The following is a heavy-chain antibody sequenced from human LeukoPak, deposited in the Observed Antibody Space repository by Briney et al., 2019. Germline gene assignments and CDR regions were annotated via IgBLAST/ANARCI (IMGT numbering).Heavy chain of an antibody. D-gene: IGHD5-12*01. J-gene: IGHJ4*02. CDR3: AGGGALEGYELHYFDY. CDR1: GGSISSGGYY. Sequence: SQTLSLTCTVSGGSISSGGYYWSWIRQHPGTGLEWIGYIYYSGSTYYNPSLKSRVTISVDTSKNQFSLKLSSVTAADTAVYYCAGGGALEGYELHYFDYWGQGTLVTVSS. CDR2: IYYSGST. V-gene: IGHV4-31*03.